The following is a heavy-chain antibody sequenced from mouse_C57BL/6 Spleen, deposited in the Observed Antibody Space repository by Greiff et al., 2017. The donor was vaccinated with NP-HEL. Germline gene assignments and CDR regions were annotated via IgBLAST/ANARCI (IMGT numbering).Heavy chain of an antibody. V-gene: IGHV1-39*01. Sequence: EVKLMESGPELVKPGASVKISCKASGYSFTDYNMNWVKQSNGKSLEWIGVINPNYGTTSYNQKFKGKATLTVDQSSSTAYMQLNSLTSEDSAVYYCEGITTVVATDWYFDVWGTGTTVTVSS. CDR2: INPNYGTT. J-gene: IGHJ1*03. D-gene: IGHD1-1*01. CDR3: EGITTVVATDWYFDV. CDR1: GYSFTDYN.